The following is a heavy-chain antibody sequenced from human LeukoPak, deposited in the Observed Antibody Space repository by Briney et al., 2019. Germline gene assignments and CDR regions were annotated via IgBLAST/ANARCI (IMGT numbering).Heavy chain of an antibody. V-gene: IGHV3-23*01. J-gene: IGHJ3*02. CDR3: ATPLIGGYSYGNGAFDI. CDR2: ISGSGGST. D-gene: IGHD5-18*01. CDR1: GFTFSSYA. Sequence: GGSLRLSCAASGFTFSSYAMSWVRQAPGKGLEWVSAISGSGGSTYYADSVKGRFTISRDNSKNTLYLQMNSLRAEDTAVYYCATPLIGGYSYGNGAFDIWGQGTMVTVSS.